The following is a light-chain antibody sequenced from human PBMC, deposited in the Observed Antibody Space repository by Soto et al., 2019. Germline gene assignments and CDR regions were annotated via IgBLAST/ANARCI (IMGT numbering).Light chain of an antibody. V-gene: IGLV2-14*01. CDR1: NSDIGAYVF. CDR2: EVS. Sequence: QSALTQPASVSRSPGQSITISCTGTNSDIGAYVFVSWYQQHPGKAPKLIIYEVSKRPSGVSNRFSGSKSGYTASLTISGLQAEDECHYYCSAFTTDSTVIFGGGTK. CDR3: SAFTTDSTVI. J-gene: IGLJ2*01.